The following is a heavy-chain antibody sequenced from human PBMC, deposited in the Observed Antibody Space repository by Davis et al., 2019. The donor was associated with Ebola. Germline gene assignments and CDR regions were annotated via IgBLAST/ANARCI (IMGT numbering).Heavy chain of an antibody. CDR3: GRRAGWD. D-gene: IGHD6-19*01. CDR2: IYYSGST. J-gene: IGHJ4*02. Sequence: GSLRLSCAASGFTFSSYGMHWVRQPPGKGLEWIGSIYYSGSTYYNPSLKSRVTISVDTSKNQFSLKLSSVTAADTAVYYCGRRAGWDWGQGTLVTVSS. V-gene: IGHV4-39*01. CDR1: GFTFSSYG.